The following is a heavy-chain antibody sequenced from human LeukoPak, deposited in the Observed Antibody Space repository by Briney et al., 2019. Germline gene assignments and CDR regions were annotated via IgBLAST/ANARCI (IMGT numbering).Heavy chain of an antibody. J-gene: IGHJ4*02. D-gene: IGHD6-19*01. V-gene: IGHV4-34*01. Sequence: SETLSPTCAVYGGSFSGDYWNWIRQPPGKGLEWIGGINRSGSTNSNPSLKSRVTISVDRSKNQFSLKLSSVTAADTAVYYCARRPRYSSGWYYFDSWGQGTLVTVSS. CDR1: GGSFSGDY. CDR2: INRSGST. CDR3: ARRPRYSSGWYYFDS.